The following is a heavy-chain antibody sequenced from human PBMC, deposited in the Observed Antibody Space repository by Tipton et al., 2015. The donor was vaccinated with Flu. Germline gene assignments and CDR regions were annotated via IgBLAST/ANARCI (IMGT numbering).Heavy chain of an antibody. J-gene: IGHJ4*02. D-gene: IGHD3-10*02. V-gene: IGHV4-39*01. Sequence: TLSLTCTVSGDSISSSTYYWGWIRQPPGKGLEWIGSIYCYTGSTHYNPSLTSRVTISVDTSKNQFSLMLRSVTAADTAVYYCARLSYYDVDLKNFYFDYWGQGALVTVSS. CDR1: GDSISSSTYY. CDR2: IYCYTGST. CDR3: ARLSYYDVDLKNFYFDY.